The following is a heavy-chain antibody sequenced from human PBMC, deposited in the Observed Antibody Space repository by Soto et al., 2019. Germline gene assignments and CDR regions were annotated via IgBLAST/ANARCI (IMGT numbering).Heavy chain of an antibody. J-gene: IGHJ5*02. CDR3: ARQPYDSTGDYYGA. Sequence: QLQLQESGPGLVKPSQTLSLTCTVSGGSFSSSTYYWGWIRQPPGKGLEWIGRMYSGGNTYYNPSLNSRVTVSLDTSKHYFSLTLTSVTAADTAMYYCARQPYDSTGDYYGAWGQGSLVTVSS. V-gene: IGHV4-39*01. CDR2: MYSGGNT. CDR1: GGSFSSSTYY. D-gene: IGHD3-22*01.